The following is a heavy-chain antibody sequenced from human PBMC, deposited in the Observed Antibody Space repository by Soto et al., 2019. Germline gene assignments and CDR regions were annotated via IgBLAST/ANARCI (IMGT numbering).Heavy chain of an antibody. CDR1: GFTFSSYA. D-gene: IGHD3-22*01. Sequence: EVQLLESGGGLVQPGGSLRLSCAASGFTFSSYAMSWVRQAPGKGLEWVSAISGSGGSTYYAESVKGRFTISRDNSKNTLYLQRNSLRAEDTAVYYCAKAPNYYDSSGYPQVYWGQGTLVTVSS. CDR3: AKAPNYYDSSGYPQVY. J-gene: IGHJ4*02. CDR2: ISGSGGST. V-gene: IGHV3-23*01.